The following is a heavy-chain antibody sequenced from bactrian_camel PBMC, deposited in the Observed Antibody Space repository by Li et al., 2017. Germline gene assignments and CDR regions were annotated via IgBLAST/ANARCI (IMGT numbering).Heavy chain of an antibody. CDR1: GFTFRTTD. D-gene: IGHD1*01. V-gene: IGHV3S40*01. J-gene: IGHJ4*01. CDR3: AAWSQSVD. CDR2: MDSGGGTT. Sequence: VQLVESGGGLVQPGGSLRLSCAASGFTFRTTDMSWVRQAPGKGLVWVSSMDSGGGTTYYADSVKGRFTISRDNAKNTVYLRMNSLKTEDTAVYYCAAWSQSVDWGQGTQVTVS.